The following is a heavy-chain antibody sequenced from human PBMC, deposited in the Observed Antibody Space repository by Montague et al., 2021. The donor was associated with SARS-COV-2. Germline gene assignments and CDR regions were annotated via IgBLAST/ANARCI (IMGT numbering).Heavy chain of an antibody. CDR3: ARDPVEQQQLVHSLDY. V-gene: IGHV3-7*01. J-gene: IGHJ4*02. CDR2: IKQDGSAQ. CDR1: GFTFSTYW. Sequence: SLRLSCAASGFTFSTYWMTWVRQAPGKGLEWVANIKQDGSAQYYVDSVRGRFTVSRDNAKKSPFLQMNSLRAEDTAVYFCARDPVEQQQLVHSLDYWGQGTLVIVSS. D-gene: IGHD6-13*01.